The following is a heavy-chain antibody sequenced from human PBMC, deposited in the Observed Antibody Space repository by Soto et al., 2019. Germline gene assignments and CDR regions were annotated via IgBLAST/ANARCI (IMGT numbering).Heavy chain of an antibody. CDR2: IYYSGST. V-gene: IGHV4-30-4*01. CDR1: GGSISSGDYY. D-gene: IGHD3-10*01. J-gene: IGHJ5*02. Sequence: QVQLQESGPGLVKPSQTLSLTCTVSGGSISSGDYYWSWIRQPPGKGLEWIGYIYYSGSTYYNPSLKSRVTISVDTSKNQFALKLSSVTAADTAVYYCARARSRWFGWFDPWGQGTLVTVSS. CDR3: ARARSRWFGWFDP.